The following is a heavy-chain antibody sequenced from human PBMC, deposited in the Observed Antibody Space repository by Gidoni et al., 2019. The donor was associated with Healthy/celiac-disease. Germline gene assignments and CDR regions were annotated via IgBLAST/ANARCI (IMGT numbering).Heavy chain of an antibody. Sequence: QVTSRASGPALVKPTPTPTLTCTFSGFSLSPSGMCVSWIRQPPGKALEWLALIDWDDDKYYSTSLKTRLTISKDTSKNQVVLTMTNMDPVDTATYYCARSVNYGGKNWFDPWGQGTLVTVSS. V-gene: IGHV2-70*01. CDR3: ARSVNYGGKNWFDP. J-gene: IGHJ5*02. D-gene: IGHD4-17*01. CDR1: GFSLSPSGMC. CDR2: IDWDDDK.